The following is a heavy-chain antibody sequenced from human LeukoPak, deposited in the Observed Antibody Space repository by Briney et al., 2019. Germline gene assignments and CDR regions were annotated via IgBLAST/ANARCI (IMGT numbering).Heavy chain of an antibody. D-gene: IGHD3-22*01. CDR1: GFTFSSYA. Sequence: PGGSLRLSCVASGFTFSSYAMSWVRRAPGKGREWGSAIGVGRGSTYYADSVKGRLTISRDNSKNSLYLQMNSLRAEDTAVYYCARDYYSYSRGSWAFDIWGQGTMVTVSS. CDR2: IGVGRGST. V-gene: IGHV3-23*01. CDR3: ARDYYSYSRGSWAFDI. J-gene: IGHJ3*02.